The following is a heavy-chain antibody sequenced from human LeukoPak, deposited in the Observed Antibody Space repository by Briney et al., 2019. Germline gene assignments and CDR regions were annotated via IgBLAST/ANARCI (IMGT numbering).Heavy chain of an antibody. CDR1: GFTFSSYT. V-gene: IGHV3-21*04. D-gene: IGHD4-17*01. Sequence: GALRLSCAASGFTFSSYTMNWVRQAPGKGLEWVAAISSNSRDIFYADSVKGRFSISRDNTHNSLSLRMNSLRAEDTAVYYCARAGTGGDYDYWGQGTLVTVSS. CDR2: ISSNSRDI. CDR3: ARAGTGGDYDY. J-gene: IGHJ4*02.